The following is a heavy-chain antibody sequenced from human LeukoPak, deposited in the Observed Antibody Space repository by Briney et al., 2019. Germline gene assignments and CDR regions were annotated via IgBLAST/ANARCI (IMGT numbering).Heavy chain of an antibody. D-gene: IGHD1-1*01. Sequence: GGSLRLSCAASGFTVSSNYMSWGRQAPGKGLEWVSVIYGGVNTVYADSVKGRFTISRDNSKNTLYLQMNSLRAEDTAVYYCAKSPKTGFLFDYWGKGTLVTVSS. CDR1: GFTVSSNY. CDR2: IYGGVNT. CDR3: AKSPKTGFLFDY. J-gene: IGHJ4*02. V-gene: IGHV3-66*01.